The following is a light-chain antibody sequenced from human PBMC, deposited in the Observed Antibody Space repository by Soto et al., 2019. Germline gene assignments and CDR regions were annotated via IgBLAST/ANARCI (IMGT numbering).Light chain of an antibody. J-gene: IGKJ4*01. V-gene: IGKV1-13*02. CDR3: QQFNRFPLT. CDR2: DAS. Sequence: AIQLTQSPSCLSASVGDRVTITSRASQGISSALAWYQQKPGKAPKLLIYDASSLESGVPSRFSGSGSGTDLTLTINSLQPEDFATYYCQQFNRFPLTFGGGTKVEIK. CDR1: QGISSA.